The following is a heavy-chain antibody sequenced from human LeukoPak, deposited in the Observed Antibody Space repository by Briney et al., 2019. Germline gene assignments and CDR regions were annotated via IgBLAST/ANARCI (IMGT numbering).Heavy chain of an antibody. CDR2: ISSSGSTI. CDR1: GFTFSDCY. V-gene: IGHV3-11*01. Sequence: NPGGSLRLSCAASGFTFSDCYMSWIRQAPGKGLEWVSYISSSGSTIYYADSVKGRFTISRDNAKNSLYLQMNSLRAEDTAVDYCARNQLNLVRPWELHKQKGFDIWGKGTMVTVSS. CDR3: ARNQLNLVRPWELHKQKGFDI. D-gene: IGHD1-26*01. J-gene: IGHJ3*02.